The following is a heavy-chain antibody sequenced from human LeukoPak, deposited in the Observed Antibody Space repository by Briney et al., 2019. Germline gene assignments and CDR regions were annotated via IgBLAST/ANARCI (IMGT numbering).Heavy chain of an antibody. CDR1: GGSISSSSYH. D-gene: IGHD2-15*01. Sequence: SETLSLTCTVSGGSISSSSYHWGWLRQPPGKGREWIGSIHNSGSTYDNPSLKSRVTISVDTSKNQFSLKLSSVTAADTAVHYCARLTPFAVDVWGKGTTVTVSS. J-gene: IGHJ6*04. CDR3: ARLTPFAVDV. CDR2: IHNSGST. V-gene: IGHV4-39*01.